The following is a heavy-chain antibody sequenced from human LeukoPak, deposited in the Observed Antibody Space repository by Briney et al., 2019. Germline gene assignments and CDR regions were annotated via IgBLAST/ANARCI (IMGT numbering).Heavy chain of an antibody. Sequence: GGSLRLSCAASGFTFSSYAMSWVRQAPGKGLEWVSAISGSGGSTYYADSGKGRFTISRDNSKNTLYLQMNSLRAEDTAVYYCAKDLGVGATPEYFQHWGQGTLVTVSS. V-gene: IGHV3-23*01. CDR2: ISGSGGST. J-gene: IGHJ1*01. CDR3: AKDLGVGATPEYFQH. CDR1: GFTFSSYA. D-gene: IGHD1-26*01.